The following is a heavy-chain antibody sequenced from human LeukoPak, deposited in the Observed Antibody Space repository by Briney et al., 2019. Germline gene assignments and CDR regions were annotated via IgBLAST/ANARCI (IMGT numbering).Heavy chain of an antibody. CDR1: GYTFTNYY. CDR3: ARDRDDYNFIY. Sequence: ASVKVSCKASGYTFTNYYIHWVRQAPRQGLEWMGIINPSGGSTNYAQKFQGRVTMTRVTSTSTVYMELSSLRSEDTAVYYCARDRDDYNFIYWGQGTLVTVSS. J-gene: IGHJ4*02. V-gene: IGHV1-46*01. CDR2: INPSGGST. D-gene: IGHD5-24*01.